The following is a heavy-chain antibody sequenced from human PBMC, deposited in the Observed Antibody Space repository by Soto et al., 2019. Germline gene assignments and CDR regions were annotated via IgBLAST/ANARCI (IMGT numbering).Heavy chain of an antibody. V-gene: IGHV4-34*01. D-gene: IGHD6-19*01. CDR3: VRAGGGWSFDS. CDR1: GGSFSGYY. Sequence: SETLSLTCAVYGGSFSGYYWSWIRQPPGKGLERIGEINHSGSTNYNPSLKSRVTISVDTSKNQFSLKLSSVTAADTAVYYCVRAGGGWSFDSWGQGTLVTSPQ. CDR2: INHSGST. J-gene: IGHJ4*02.